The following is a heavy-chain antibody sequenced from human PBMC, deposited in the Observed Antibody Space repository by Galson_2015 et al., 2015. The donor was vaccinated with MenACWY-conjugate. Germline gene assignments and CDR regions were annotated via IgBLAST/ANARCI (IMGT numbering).Heavy chain of an antibody. CDR3: ARMHIVLDATDAFDI. J-gene: IGHJ3*02. CDR2: IDWRDNK. CDR1: GFTLSTYEMC. D-gene: IGHD3-22*01. Sequence: PALVKPTQTLTLTCTFSGFTLSTYEMCIYWVRQPPGKALEWLARIDWRDNKYYTTSLKTRLTISKDTSTNQVVLTMTNVDPVDTATYYCARMHIVLDATDAFDIWGQGTMVTVSS. V-gene: IGHV2-70*11.